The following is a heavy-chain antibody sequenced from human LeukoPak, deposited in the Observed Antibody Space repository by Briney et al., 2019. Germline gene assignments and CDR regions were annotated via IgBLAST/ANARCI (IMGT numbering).Heavy chain of an antibody. CDR2: IYYTGTT. J-gene: IGHJ4*02. V-gene: IGHV4-31*03. D-gene: IGHD6-13*01. CDR3: ARVGSRDNFHFDY. Sequence: SQTLSLTCTVSGASISSGTYYWSCIRQLPGKGLEWIGYIYYTGTTDYNPSLKSRVSISRDTSKNQFSLSLSSVTAADTAVFYCARVGSRDNFHFDYWGQGSLVTVSS. CDR1: GASISSGTYY.